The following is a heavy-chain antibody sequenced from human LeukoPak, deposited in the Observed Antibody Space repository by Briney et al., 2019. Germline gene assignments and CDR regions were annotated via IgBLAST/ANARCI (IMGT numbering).Heavy chain of an antibody. D-gene: IGHD1-26*01. J-gene: IGHJ4*02. CDR3: ARLGSESPSDY. V-gene: IGHV3-23*01. CDR1: GFTFHTYA. CDR2: ITGNGAVT. Sequence: PGGSLRLSCAASGFTFHTYAMIWVRQAPGKGLEWVSAITGNGAVTFYTDSVKGRFTISKDNSKNTLYLQMSGLRVEDTALYYCARLGSESPSDYWGQGTLVAVSS.